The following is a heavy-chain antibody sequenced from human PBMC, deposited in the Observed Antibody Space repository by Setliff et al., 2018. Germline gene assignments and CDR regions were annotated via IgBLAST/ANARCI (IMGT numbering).Heavy chain of an antibody. D-gene: IGHD1-20*01. J-gene: IGHJ5*02. V-gene: IGHV1-3*01. CDR3: ARYNWNTNWFDP. Sequence: ASVKVSCKASGYTFSSYSMHWVRQAPGQRLEWMGWINAANENTQYSKKFQGRLTITRDTSANTAYMELSSLRSEDTAVYYCARYNWNTNWFDPWGQGTLVTVSS. CDR1: GYTFSSYS. CDR2: INAANENT.